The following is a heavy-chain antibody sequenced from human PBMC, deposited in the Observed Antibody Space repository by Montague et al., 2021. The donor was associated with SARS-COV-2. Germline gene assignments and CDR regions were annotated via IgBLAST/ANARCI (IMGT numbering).Heavy chain of an antibody. CDR1: GFTFSDYY. D-gene: IGHD3-3*01. V-gene: IGHV3-11*01. CDR3: ARDQQRITSYGVVISDAFDT. J-gene: IGHJ3*02. CDR2: ISSSGRTI. Sequence: SLRLSGAASGFTFSDYYMSWIRQAPGKGLEWVSYISSSGRTIYYSYSMXGRFTITRDNAKNSLFLQMNSLRAEDTAVYYCARDQQRITSYGVVISDAFDTWGQGTMVTVSS.